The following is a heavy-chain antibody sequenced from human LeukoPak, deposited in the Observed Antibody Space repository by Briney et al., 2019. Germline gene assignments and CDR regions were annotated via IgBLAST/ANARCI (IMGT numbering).Heavy chain of an antibody. CDR2: IYHSGST. J-gene: IGHJ2*01. CDR1: GGSISGGGYS. CDR3: ARADILTGYSYWYFDL. Sequence: SETLSLTCAVSGGSISGGGYSWSWIRQPPGKGLEWIGYIYHSGSTYYNPSLKSRVTISVDRSKNQFSLNLNSVTAADTAVYYCARADILTGYSYWYFDLWGRGTLVTVSS. D-gene: IGHD3-9*01. V-gene: IGHV4-30-2*01.